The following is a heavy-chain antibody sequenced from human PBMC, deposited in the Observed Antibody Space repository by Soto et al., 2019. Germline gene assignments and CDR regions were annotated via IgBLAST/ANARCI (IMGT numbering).Heavy chain of an antibody. J-gene: IGHJ4*02. CDR2: ISYDGSNK. CDR1: GFTFSYYP. D-gene: IGHD4-17*01. V-gene: IGHV3-30-3*01. CDR3: ARGLGGCDGDYNSFDY. Sequence: QVQLVESGGGVVQPGRSLRLSCAASGFTFSYYPMHWVRQAPGKGLEWVAVISYDGSNKYYADSVKGRFTISRDNSKNTLYLQMNSLRAEETAVYYCARGLGGCDGDYNSFDYWGQGTLVTVAS.